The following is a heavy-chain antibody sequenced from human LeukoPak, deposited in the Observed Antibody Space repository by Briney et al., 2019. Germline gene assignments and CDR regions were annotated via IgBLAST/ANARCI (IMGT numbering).Heavy chain of an antibody. D-gene: IGHD1-26*01. CDR1: GFTFSSYS. CDR3: AREGKWELSDDFDY. Sequence: GGSLRLSCAASGFTFSSYSMNWVRQAPGKGLEWVSSISSSSSYIYYADSVKGRFTISRDNAKDSLYLQMNSLRAEDTAVYYCAREGKWELSDDFDYWGQGTLVTVSS. CDR2: ISSSSSYI. J-gene: IGHJ4*02. V-gene: IGHV3-21*01.